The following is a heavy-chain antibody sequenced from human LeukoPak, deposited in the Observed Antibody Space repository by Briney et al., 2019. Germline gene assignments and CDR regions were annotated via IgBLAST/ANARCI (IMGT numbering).Heavy chain of an antibody. Sequence: PSETLSLTCAVYGGSFSGYYWSWIRQPPGKGLEWIGEINHSGSTNYNPSLKSRVTTSVDTSKNQFSLKLSSVTAADTAVYYCARSIAVAGTGDYWGQGTLVTVSS. CDR2: INHSGST. J-gene: IGHJ4*02. CDR1: GGSFSGYY. D-gene: IGHD6-19*01. CDR3: ARSIAVAGTGDY. V-gene: IGHV4-34*01.